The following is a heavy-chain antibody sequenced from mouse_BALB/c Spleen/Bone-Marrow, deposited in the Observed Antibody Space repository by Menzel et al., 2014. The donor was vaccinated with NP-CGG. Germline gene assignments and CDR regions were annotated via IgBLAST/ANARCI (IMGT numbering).Heavy chain of an antibody. Sequence: EVKLVESGGGLVKPGGSLKLSCAASGFTFTSYGMSWVRQTPEKRLEWVATISGGGSYTFYPDSVKGRFTISRDNAKNNLYLQLSSRRSEDTALYYCARHAYYDQTEVSFVYWGQGTLVTVSA. J-gene: IGHJ3*01. D-gene: IGHD2-4*01. CDR3: ARHAYYDQTEVSFVY. CDR2: ISGGGSYT. V-gene: IGHV5-9-2*01. CDR1: GFTFTSYG.